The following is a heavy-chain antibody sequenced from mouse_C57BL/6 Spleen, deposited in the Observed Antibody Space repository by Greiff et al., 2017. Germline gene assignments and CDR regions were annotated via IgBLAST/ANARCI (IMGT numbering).Heavy chain of an antibody. J-gene: IGHJ3*01. CDR3: ARDVNYVAWFAY. CDR1: GYAFSSYW. Sequence: QVQLKESGAELVKPGASVKISCKASGYAFSSYWMNWVKQRPGKGLEWIGQIYPGAGDTNYHGKFKGKATLTADKSSSTAYMQRSSRSSEDSAVYFCARDVNYVAWFAYWGQGTLVTVSA. D-gene: IGHD1-1*01. V-gene: IGHV1-80*01. CDR2: IYPGAGDT.